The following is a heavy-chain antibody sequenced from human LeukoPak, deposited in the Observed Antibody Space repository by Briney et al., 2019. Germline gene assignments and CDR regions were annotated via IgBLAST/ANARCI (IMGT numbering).Heavy chain of an antibody. D-gene: IGHD6-13*01. CDR1: GFTFRNYA. CDR3: ARVPRRDSSSWYADY. Sequence: GGSLRLSCAASGFTFRNYAMHWVRQAPGKGLEWVAVISYDGSNKNYADSVKGRFTISRDNSKNTLYLQMNSLRAEGTAVYYCARVPRRDSSSWYADYWGQGTLVTVSS. CDR2: ISYDGSNK. J-gene: IGHJ4*02. V-gene: IGHV3-30*04.